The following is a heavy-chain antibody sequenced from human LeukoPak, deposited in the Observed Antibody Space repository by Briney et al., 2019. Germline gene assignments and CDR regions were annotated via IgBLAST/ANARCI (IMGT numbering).Heavy chain of an antibody. V-gene: IGHV3-23*01. J-gene: IGHJ4*02. CDR2: ISGSGGST. Sequence: PGGSLRLSCAASGFTFSSYAMSWVRQAPGKGLEWVSAISGSGGSTYYADSVKGRFTISRDSSKNTLYLQMNSLRAEDTAVYYCATCIAVAGTYDYWGQGTLVTVSS. CDR1: GFTFSSYA. CDR3: ATCIAVAGTYDY. D-gene: IGHD6-19*01.